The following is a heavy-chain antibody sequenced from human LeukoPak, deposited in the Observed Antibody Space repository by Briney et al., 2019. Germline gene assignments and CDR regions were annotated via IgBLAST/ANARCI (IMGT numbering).Heavy chain of an antibody. CDR3: AAYYCGGDCYFLDAFDI. J-gene: IGHJ3*02. Sequence: ASVKVSCKVSGYTLTELSMHWVRQAPGKGLEWVGGFYPEDGETIYAQKFQGRVTMTEDTSTNTAYMELTGLRSEDTAVYDCAAYYCGGDCYFLDAFDIWGQGTMVTVSS. CDR2: FYPEDGET. D-gene: IGHD2-21*01. V-gene: IGHV1-24*01. CDR1: GYTLTELS.